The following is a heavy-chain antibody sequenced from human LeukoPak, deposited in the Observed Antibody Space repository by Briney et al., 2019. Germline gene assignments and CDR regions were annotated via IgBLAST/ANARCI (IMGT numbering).Heavy chain of an antibody. V-gene: IGHV3-23*01. J-gene: IGHJ4*02. Sequence: PGGSLRLSCAASGFIFSSYAMSWVRQAPGKGLEWVSTISGSGGSTYYADSVKGRFTISRDNAKNTLYLQMNSLRAEDTAVYYCARVRSIAALGPFDYWGQGTLVTVSS. CDR2: ISGSGGST. CDR3: ARVRSIAALGPFDY. CDR1: GFIFSSYA. D-gene: IGHD6-6*01.